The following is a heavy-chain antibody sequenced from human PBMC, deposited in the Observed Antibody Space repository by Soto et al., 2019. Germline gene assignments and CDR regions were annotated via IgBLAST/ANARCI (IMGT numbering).Heavy chain of an antibody. J-gene: IGHJ4*02. V-gene: IGHV1-3*01. CDR1: GYTFTSYA. CDR3: TRGDSSLWYSLDY. D-gene: IGHD6-13*01. CDR2: INAGNGNT. Sequence: QVQLVQSGAEVKKPGASVKVSCKASGYTFTSYAMHWVRQAPGQRLEWMGWINAGNGNTKYSQKFQGRVTITRDTPARTSYMELSSLRSEDTAVYYRTRGDSSLWYSLDYWGQGTLVTVSS.